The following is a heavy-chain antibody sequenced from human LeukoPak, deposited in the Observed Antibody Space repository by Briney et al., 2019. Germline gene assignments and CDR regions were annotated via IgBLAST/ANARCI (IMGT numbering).Heavy chain of an antibody. CDR3: AKENWYFDL. V-gene: IGHV3-23*01. CDR1: GFTFSSYS. J-gene: IGHJ2*01. Sequence: PGGSLRLSCAASGFTFSSYSMSWVRQTPGKGLEWVSVISGSGDITYYADSVKGRFTISRDNSKNTLYLQMSSLRAEDTAVYYCAKENWYFDLWGRGTLVTVSS. CDR2: ISGSGDIT.